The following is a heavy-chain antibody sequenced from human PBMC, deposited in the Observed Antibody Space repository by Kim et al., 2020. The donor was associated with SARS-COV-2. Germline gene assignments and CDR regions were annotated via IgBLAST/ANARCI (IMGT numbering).Heavy chain of an antibody. V-gene: IGHV3-30*04. J-gene: IGHJ6*02. CDR2: ISYDGGNK. CDR3: ARGYCSSTSCYYYYGMDV. D-gene: IGHD2-2*01. Sequence: GGSLRLSCAASGFTFSSYAMHWVRQAPGKGLEWVAVISYDGGNKYYADSVKGRFTISRDNSKNTLYLQMNSLRAEDTAVYYCARGYCSSTSCYYYYGMDVWGQGTTVTVSS. CDR1: GFTFSSYA.